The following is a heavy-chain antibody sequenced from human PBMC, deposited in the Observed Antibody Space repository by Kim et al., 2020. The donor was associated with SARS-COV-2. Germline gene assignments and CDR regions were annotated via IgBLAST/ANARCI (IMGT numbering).Heavy chain of an antibody. J-gene: IGHJ3*02. CDR2: IWYDGSNK. V-gene: IGHV3-33*01. CDR3: ARERNSWGPDAFDI. CDR1: GFTFSSYG. D-gene: IGHD6-13*01. Sequence: SLRLSCAASGFTFSSYGMHLVRQAPGKGLEWVAVIWYDGSNKYYADSVKGRFTISRDNSKNTLYLQMNSLSAEDTAVYYCARERNSWGPDAFDIWGQGTMVTVSS.